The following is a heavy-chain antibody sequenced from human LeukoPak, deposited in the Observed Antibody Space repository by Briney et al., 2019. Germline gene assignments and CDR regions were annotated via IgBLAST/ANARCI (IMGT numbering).Heavy chain of an antibody. V-gene: IGHV1-69*04. CDR1: GGTFSSYA. CDR2: IIPILGIA. J-gene: IGHJ4*02. Sequence: SVKVSCKASGGTFSSYAISWVQQAPGQGLEWMGRIIPILGIANYAQKFQGRVTITADKSTSTAYMELSSLRSEDTAVYYCASLNYGGNSGGWGQGTLVTVSS. D-gene: IGHD4-23*01. CDR3: ASLNYGGNSGG.